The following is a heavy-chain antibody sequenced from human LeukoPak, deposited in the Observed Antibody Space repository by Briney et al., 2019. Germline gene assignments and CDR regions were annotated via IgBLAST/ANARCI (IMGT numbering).Heavy chain of an antibody. V-gene: IGHV1-8*03. D-gene: IGHD5-18*01. CDR1: GYTFTNQD. CDR2: MSPNSGNT. J-gene: IGHJ4*02. CDR3: ARRAYNYGRDYYFDY. Sequence: GASVKVSCKASGYTFTNQDINWVRQATGQGLEWMGWMSPNSGNTGYAQKFQGRLTITRNTSIGTAYMELNSLKSEDTAVYYCARRAYNYGRDYYFDYWGQGTLVTVSS.